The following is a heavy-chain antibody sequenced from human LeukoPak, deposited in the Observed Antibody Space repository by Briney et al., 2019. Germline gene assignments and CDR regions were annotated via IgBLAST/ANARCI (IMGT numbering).Heavy chain of an antibody. J-gene: IGHJ4*02. CDR1: GASISSYY. CDR3: ASLTMIVVP. Sequence: SETLSLTCTVSGASISSYYWSWIRQPPGRGLEWIAYISDSGSTNYNPSLKSRVTISVDTSKNQFSLKLSSVTAADTAVYYCASLTMIVVPWGQGTLVTVSS. V-gene: IGHV4-4*08. CDR2: ISDSGST. D-gene: IGHD3-22*01.